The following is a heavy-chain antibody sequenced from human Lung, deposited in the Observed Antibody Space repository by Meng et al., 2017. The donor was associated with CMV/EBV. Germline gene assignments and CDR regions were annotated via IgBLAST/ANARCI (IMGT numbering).Heavy chain of an antibody. CDR1: GITFKTYS. V-gene: IGHV3-21*01. CDR2: ISTRSTYI. J-gene: IGHJ4*02. D-gene: IGHD3-3*02. CDR3: ATESPGFSSSFVI. Sequence: VQLLGSGGGLVKPGGSMRLSFPASGITFKTYSMNLVRQPPGNGLAWVATISTRSTYIYYADLGKVRFTISRDNVQNFLYLQMNRLSAEDTAVYYCATESPGFSSSFVIWGQGTLVTASS.